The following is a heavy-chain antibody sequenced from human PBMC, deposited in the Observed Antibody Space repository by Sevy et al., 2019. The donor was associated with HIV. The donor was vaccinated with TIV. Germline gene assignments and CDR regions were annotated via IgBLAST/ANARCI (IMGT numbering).Heavy chain of an antibody. D-gene: IGHD3-22*01. CDR1: RYTLTQLS. CDR2: FDPEDDET. J-gene: IGHJ4*02. V-gene: IGHV1-24*01. CDR3: ATTKDYYENSGDPFDY. Sequence: ASVKVSCKVSRYTLTQLSMHWVRQVPGKGLEWMGSFDPEDDETIYAQKFQGRLTMTEDTSTDTDYMELSSLRSEDTAVYYCATTKDYYENSGDPFDYWGQGTLVTVSS.